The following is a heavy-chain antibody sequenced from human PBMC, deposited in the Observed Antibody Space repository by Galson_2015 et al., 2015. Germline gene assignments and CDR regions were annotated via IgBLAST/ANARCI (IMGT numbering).Heavy chain of an antibody. V-gene: IGHV4-39*01. J-gene: IGHJ4*02. CDR1: GGSVSSSSYY. Sequence: SETLSLTCIVSGGSVSSSSYYWGWIRQPPGKGLEWIGSIFYSGSTYYNPSLKSRVTISVDTSKNQFSLKLSSVTAADTAVYYCARHTYGSRDGYSLDLFDYWGQGTLVTVPS. D-gene: IGHD5-24*01. CDR2: IFYSGST. CDR3: ARHTYGSRDGYSLDLFDY.